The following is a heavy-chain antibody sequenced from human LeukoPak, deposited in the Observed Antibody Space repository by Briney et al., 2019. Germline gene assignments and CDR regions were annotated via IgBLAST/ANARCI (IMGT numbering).Heavy chain of an antibody. V-gene: IGHV1-46*01. J-gene: IGHJ4*02. Sequence: ASVKVSCKASGYTFTSYYMHWVRQAPGQGREWMGIINPSGGSTSYAQKFQGRFTMTRDTSTSTVYMELSSLRSEDTAVYYCARVATYYYDSSGYFDYWGQGTLVTVSS. CDR2: INPSGGST. CDR1: GYTFTSYY. CDR3: ARVATYYYDSSGYFDY. D-gene: IGHD3-22*01.